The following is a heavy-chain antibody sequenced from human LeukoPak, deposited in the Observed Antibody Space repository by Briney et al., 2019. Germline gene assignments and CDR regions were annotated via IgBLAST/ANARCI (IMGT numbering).Heavy chain of an antibody. J-gene: IGHJ4*02. D-gene: IGHD3-22*01. CDR2: IWYDGSNK. CDR1: GFTFSSYG. Sequence: GGSLRLSCAASGFTFSSYGMHWVRQAPGKGLEWVAVIWYDGSNKYYADSVKRRFTISRDHSKNTLYLQMNSLRAEDTAVYYCARDVSGFYDSTELDYWGQGTLVTVSS. V-gene: IGHV3-33*01. CDR3: ARDVSGFYDSTELDY.